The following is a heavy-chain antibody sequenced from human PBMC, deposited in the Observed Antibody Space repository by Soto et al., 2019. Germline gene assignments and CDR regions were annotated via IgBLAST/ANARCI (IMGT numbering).Heavy chain of an antibody. Sequence: QPGGSLRLSCAVSGFPFSSTDMTWVRQAPGKGLDWVSTIDGSGGTTYYADSVKGRFTISRDNSMNTVYLQMNSLRADDTALYYCAKNSGWFNTWGQGALVTVSS. CDR2: IDGSGGTT. V-gene: IGHV3-23*01. D-gene: IGHD3-10*01. CDR3: AKNSGWFNT. CDR1: GFPFSSTD. J-gene: IGHJ5*02.